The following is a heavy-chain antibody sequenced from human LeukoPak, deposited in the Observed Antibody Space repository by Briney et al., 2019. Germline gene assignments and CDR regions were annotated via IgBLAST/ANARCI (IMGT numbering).Heavy chain of an antibody. J-gene: IGHJ6*02. Sequence: GGSLRLSCAASVFTFSMYAMHWVRQAPGKGLEYVSAISSDGGSTYYANSVKGRFTISRDNSKNTLYLQMGSLRAEDMAVYYCALYASGSYVWGQGTTVTVYS. CDR1: VFTFSMYA. D-gene: IGHD3-10*01. CDR3: ALYASGSYV. V-gene: IGHV3-64*01. CDR2: ISSDGGST.